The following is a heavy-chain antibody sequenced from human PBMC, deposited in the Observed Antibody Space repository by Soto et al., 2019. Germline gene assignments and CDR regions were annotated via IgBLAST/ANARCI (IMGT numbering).Heavy chain of an antibody. D-gene: IGHD4-17*01. CDR1: GFIFTSHS. CDR3: ARGTMTQLDY. Sequence: GGSLRLSCAASGFIFTSHSMNWVRQAPGKGLEWVSSISSSSSYTYYADSVKGRFTISRDNAKNSMYLQMSSLRVEDTAVYYCARGTMTQLDYWGQGTLVTVSS. V-gene: IGHV3-21*06. J-gene: IGHJ4*02. CDR2: ISSSSSYT.